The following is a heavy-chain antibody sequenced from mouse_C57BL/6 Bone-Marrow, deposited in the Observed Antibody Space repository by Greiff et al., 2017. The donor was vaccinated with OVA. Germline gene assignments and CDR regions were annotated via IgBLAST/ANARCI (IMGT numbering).Heavy chain of an antibody. CDR1: GYSITSGYY. CDR3: ARGPYYDLFAY. J-gene: IGHJ3*01. V-gene: IGHV3-6*01. Sequence: DVQLQESGPGLVKPSQSLSLTCSVTGYSITSGYYWNWIRQFPGNKLEWMGYISYDGSNNYNPSLKNRISITRDTSKNQFFLKLNSVTTEDTATYYCARGPYYDLFAYWGQGTLVTVSA. D-gene: IGHD2-4*01. CDR2: ISYDGSN.